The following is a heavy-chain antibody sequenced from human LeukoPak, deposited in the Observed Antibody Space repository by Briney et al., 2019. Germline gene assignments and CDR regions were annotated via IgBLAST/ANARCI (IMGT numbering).Heavy chain of an antibody. CDR1: GFTFSSYS. D-gene: IGHD3-10*01. V-gene: IGHV3-21*01. CDR3: ARDYYGSGSYSIFDY. Sequence: GGSLRLSCVASGFTFSSYSMNWVRQAPGKGLEWVSSISSSSSYIYYADSVKGRFTISRDNVKKSLYLQMNSLRAEDTAVYYCARDYYGSGSYSIFDYWGQGTLVTVSS. J-gene: IGHJ4*02. CDR2: ISSSSSYI.